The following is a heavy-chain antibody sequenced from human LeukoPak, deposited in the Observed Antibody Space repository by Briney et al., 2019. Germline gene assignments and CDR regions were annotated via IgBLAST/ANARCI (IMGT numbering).Heavy chain of an antibody. CDR3: ARTQHPVNTGYFDS. D-gene: IGHD4-11*01. J-gene: IGHJ4*02. CDR1: GDSISTSSHF. CDR2: IHYSGSS. V-gene: IGHV4-39*01. Sequence: SETLSLTCTVSGDSISTSSHFWGWIRHTPGKDLEWIGSIHYSGSSDANPSLWTRVTVSVDTSKNQFSLNLISVTAADTAVYYCARTQHPVNTGYFDSWGQGTLVTVSS.